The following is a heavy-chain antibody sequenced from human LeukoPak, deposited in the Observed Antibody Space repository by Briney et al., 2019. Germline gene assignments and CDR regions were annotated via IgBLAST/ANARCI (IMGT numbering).Heavy chain of an antibody. Sequence: PSETLSLTCAVYGGSFSGYYWSWIRQPPGKGLECIGENNHSGSTNYNPSLKSRVTISVDTSKNQFSLKVNPVTAADTAVYYCARGPYDYGDYVSAGPDYWGQGTLVTVSS. J-gene: IGHJ4*02. CDR1: GGSFSGYY. V-gene: IGHV4-34*01. CDR2: NNHSGST. D-gene: IGHD4-17*01. CDR3: ARGPYDYGDYVSAGPDY.